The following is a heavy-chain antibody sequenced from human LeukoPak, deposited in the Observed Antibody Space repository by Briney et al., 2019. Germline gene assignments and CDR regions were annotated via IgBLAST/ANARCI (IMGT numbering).Heavy chain of an antibody. J-gene: IGHJ3*02. CDR1: GGTFSSYA. CDR2: IIPIFGTA. D-gene: IGHD3-22*01. V-gene: IGHV1-69*05. Sequence: SVKVSCKASGGTFSSYAISWVRQAPGQGLEWMGRIIPIFGTANYAQKFQGRVTMTTDTSTSTAYMELRSLRSDDTAVYYCARDKYYYDSSGYLLRDAFDIWGQGTMVTVSS. CDR3: ARDKYYYDSSGYLLRDAFDI.